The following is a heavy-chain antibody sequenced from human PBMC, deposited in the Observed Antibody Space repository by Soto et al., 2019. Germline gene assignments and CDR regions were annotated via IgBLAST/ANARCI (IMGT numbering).Heavy chain of an antibody. V-gene: IGHV1-2*02. D-gene: IGHD3-3*01. J-gene: IGHJ3*02. Sequence: QLHLVQSGAVVKKPGASVTVSCSASGYPVTAYYMHWVRQAPGRGLEWMGGINPATGAAKYTQTFQGRVTKARDTSTSAAFMELSGLTSEDTAVFYCARGGGVGVAGSAAFDMWGQGTLVTVSS. CDR2: INPATGAA. CDR1: GYPVTAYY. CDR3: ARGGGVGVAGSAAFDM.